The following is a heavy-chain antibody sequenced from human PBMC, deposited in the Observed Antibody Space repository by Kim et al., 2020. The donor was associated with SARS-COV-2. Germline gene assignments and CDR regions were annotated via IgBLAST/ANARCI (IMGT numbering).Heavy chain of an antibody. V-gene: IGHV3-33*05. J-gene: IGHJ4*02. Sequence: GGSLRLSCAASGVTFSSFGMHWVRQAPGKGLEWVAVISYDGSNKYYADSVKGRFTISRDNSKKTLYLQMSSLRGEDTAVYYCAQEDSSGYPDYWGQGTLVTVSS. CDR2: ISYDGSNK. CDR1: GVTFSSFG. D-gene: IGHD3-22*01. CDR3: AQEDSSGYPDY.